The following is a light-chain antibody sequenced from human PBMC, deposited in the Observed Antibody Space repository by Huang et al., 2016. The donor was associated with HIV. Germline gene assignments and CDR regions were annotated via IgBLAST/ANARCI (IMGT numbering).Light chain of an antibody. CDR1: PSVSSH. CDR2: GAS. J-gene: IGKJ2*01. Sequence: EIMMTQSPATLSVSPGERATLSCRASPSVSSHLAWYQQTPGQAPRLLIYGASTRATGIPARFTGSGSGTEFTLTISSLQSEDFAVYFCQQYDNWPYTFGQGTKLEIK. CDR3: QQYDNWPYT. V-gene: IGKV3-15*01.